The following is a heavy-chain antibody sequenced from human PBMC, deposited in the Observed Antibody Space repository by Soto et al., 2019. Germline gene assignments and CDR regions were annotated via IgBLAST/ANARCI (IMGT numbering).Heavy chain of an antibody. V-gene: IGHV3-30-3*01. J-gene: IGHJ6*02. CDR1: GFTFSSYA. CDR2: ISYDGSNK. D-gene: IGHD3-9*01. CDR3: PRVAADILTGYYDRFDYYHVMDV. Sequence: GWSLRLSCAASGFTFSSYAMHWVRQAPGKGLEWVAVISYDGSNKYYADSVKGRFTISRDNSKNTLYLQMNSLRAEDTAVYYCPRVAADILTGYYDRFDYYHVMDVWGHGTTVTVSS.